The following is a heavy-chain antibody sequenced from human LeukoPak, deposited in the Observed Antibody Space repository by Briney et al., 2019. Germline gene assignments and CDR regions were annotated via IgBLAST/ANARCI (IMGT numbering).Heavy chain of an antibody. Sequence: GGSLRLSCAASGFTFSTYGMHWVRQAPGKGLEWVAVFSYDGSIKDYADSVKGRFTISRDNSKNTLYLQTNSLRAEDTAVYYCAKEMGSGLIDYWGQGTLVTASS. CDR1: GFTFSTYG. J-gene: IGHJ4*02. CDR2: FSYDGSIK. CDR3: AKEMGSGLIDY. V-gene: IGHV3-30*18. D-gene: IGHD2-15*01.